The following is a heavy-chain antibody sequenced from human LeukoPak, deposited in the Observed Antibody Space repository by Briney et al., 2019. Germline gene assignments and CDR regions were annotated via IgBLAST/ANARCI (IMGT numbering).Heavy chain of an antibody. J-gene: IGHJ1*01. Sequence: ASVRVSCKSSGYTFSGYYMHWVRQAPGQGLEWMGIINPSGGSTSYAQKFQGRVTMTRDTSTSTVYMELSSLRSEDTAVYYCARGRAAAGPFQHWGQGTLVTVSS. V-gene: IGHV1-46*01. CDR2: INPSGGST. D-gene: IGHD6-13*01. CDR1: GYTFSGYY. CDR3: ARGRAAAGPFQH.